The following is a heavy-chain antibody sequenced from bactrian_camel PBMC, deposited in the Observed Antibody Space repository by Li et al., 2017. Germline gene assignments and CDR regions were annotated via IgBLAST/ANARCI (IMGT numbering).Heavy chain of an antibody. V-gene: IGHV3S55*01. CDR1: GYKYASFC. D-gene: IGHD4*01. Sequence: HVQLVESGGGSVQAGGSLRLSCAVSGYKYASFCMAWFRQAPGKEREEVASIDMDGREGYADSVKGRFTIAKDNAKNALYLQMNMLHLDDTAKYFCAAHVSTIPCIAPLVESAYELWGQGTQVTVS. J-gene: IGHJ4*01. CDR3: AAHVSTIPCIAPLVESAYEL. CDR2: IDMDGRE.